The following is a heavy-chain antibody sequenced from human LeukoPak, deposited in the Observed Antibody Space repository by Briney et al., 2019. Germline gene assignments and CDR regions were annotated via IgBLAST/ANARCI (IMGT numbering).Heavy chain of an antibody. CDR1: GYNFTTYW. V-gene: IGHV5-51*01. D-gene: IGHD6-25*01. CDR2: IYPRDSQI. CDR3: ARHTKRPQAGWFDP. Sequence: GESLKISCKASGYNFTTYWIGWVRQMPGKGLEYMGIIYPRDSQIRYSPSFQGQVTISADKSISTAYLQWTSLKASDTAIYYCARHTKRPQAGWFDPWGQRTLVTVSS. J-gene: IGHJ5*02.